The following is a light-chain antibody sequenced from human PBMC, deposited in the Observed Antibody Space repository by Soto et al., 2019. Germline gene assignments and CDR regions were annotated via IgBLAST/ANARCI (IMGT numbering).Light chain of an antibody. J-gene: IGLJ1*01. CDR2: DGI. V-gene: IGLV2-23*01. CDR1: SSDVGRYIL. CDR3: CSYADSRASPYV. Sequence: QSALTQPASVSGSPGQSITISCTGPSSDVGRYILVSWYQQHPGQAPKLIIYDGIKRPSGVSNRFSGSQSGNTASLTISGLQAEDEADYYCCSYADSRASPYVFGTGTKLTVL.